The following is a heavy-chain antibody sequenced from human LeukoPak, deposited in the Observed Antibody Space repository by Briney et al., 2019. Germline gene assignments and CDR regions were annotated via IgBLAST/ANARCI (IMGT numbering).Heavy chain of an antibody. CDR1: GFTFSSYG. CDR2: ISYDGSNK. V-gene: IGHV3-30*18. D-gene: IGHD2-15*01. Sequence: GGSLRLSCAASGFTFSSYGMHWVRQAPGKGLEWVAVISYDGSNKYYADSVKGRFTISRDNSKNTLYLQMNSLRAEDTAVYYCAKDSGLRCSGGSCYPNSYYYGMDVWGQGTTVTVSS. CDR3: AKDSGLRCSGGSCYPNSYYYGMDV. J-gene: IGHJ6*02.